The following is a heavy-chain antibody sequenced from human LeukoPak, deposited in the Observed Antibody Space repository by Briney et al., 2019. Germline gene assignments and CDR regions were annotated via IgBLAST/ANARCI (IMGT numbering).Heavy chain of an antibody. CDR3: ARDRDTAMVLYYFDY. Sequence: GGSLRLSCAASGFTISSYSMNWVRQAPGEGLEVVSSISSSSNYVYYADSVKGRFTISRDNAKNSLYLQMNGLRAEDTAVYYCARDRDTAMVLYYFDYWGQGTLVTVSS. J-gene: IGHJ4*02. V-gene: IGHV3-21*01. D-gene: IGHD5-18*01. CDR2: ISSSSNYV. CDR1: GFTISSYS.